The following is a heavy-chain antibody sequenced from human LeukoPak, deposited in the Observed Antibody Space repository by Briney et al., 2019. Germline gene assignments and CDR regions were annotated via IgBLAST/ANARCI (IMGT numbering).Heavy chain of an antibody. J-gene: IGHJ4*02. CDR3: AKDPSLDY. CDR1: GFTFSSYG. Sequence: GGSLRLSCAASGFTFSSYGMHWVRQAPGKGLEWVAVISYDGSNKYYADSVKGRFTISRDSSKNTLYLQMNSLRAEDTAVYYCAKDPSLDYWGQGTLVTVSS. CDR2: ISYDGSNK. V-gene: IGHV3-30*18.